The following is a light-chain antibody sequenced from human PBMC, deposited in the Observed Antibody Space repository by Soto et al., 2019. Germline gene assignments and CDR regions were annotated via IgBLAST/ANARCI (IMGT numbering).Light chain of an antibody. CDR3: SSYTTLSNRV. CDR1: SSDVGAFNY. Sequence: QSALTQPASVSGSPGQSITISCTGASSDVGAFNYVSWYQQHPGKAPKLLIYEVSNRPSGLSNRFSGSKSGNTASLTISGLQAEDEADYYCSSYTTLSNRVFGTGTKLTVL. CDR2: EVS. J-gene: IGLJ1*01. V-gene: IGLV2-14*01.